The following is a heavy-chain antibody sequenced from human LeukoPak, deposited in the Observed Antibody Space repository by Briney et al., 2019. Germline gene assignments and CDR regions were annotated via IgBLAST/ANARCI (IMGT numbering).Heavy chain of an antibody. CDR1: GFTFSSYA. J-gene: IGHJ6*02. CDR2: ISGSGGST. D-gene: IGHD3-10*01. V-gene: IGHV3-23*01. CDR3: AKGEVRGVYYYYGMDV. Sequence: SGGSLRLSCAASGFTFSSYAMSWVRQAPGKGLEWVSAISGSGGSTYYADSVKGRFTISRDNSKNTLYLQMNSLRAEDTAVYYCAKGEVRGVYYYYGMDVWGQGTTVTVSS.